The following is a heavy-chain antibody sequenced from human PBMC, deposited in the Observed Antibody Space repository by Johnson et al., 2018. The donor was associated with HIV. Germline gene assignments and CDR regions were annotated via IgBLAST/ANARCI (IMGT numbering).Heavy chain of an antibody. CDR1: GFTFSSYA. CDR2: IYDGDAT. D-gene: IGHD2-21*02. V-gene: IGHV3-66*01. CDR3: ARASDSYCSADCYGDGFQI. J-gene: IGHJ3*02. Sequence: VQLVESGGGLVQPGGSLRLSCAASGFTFSSYAMHWVRQAPGKGLEWVSIIYDGDATYYADSVKGRFTISRDNAKNTLFLQMNSLRAEDTAVYYCARASDSYCSADCYGDGFQISDQGTKVIVSS.